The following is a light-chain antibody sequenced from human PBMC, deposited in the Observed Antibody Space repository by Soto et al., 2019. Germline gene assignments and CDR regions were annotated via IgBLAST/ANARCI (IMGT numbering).Light chain of an antibody. V-gene: IGKV4-1*01. CDR3: KQYLKVPLT. CDR1: QSALYSLNHTNY. Sequence: DIVMTQSPDSLSVSLGERPTVSCRSSQSALYSLNHTNYLAWYQQKPGQPLKLLIYWVSTRESGVPDRYSGGGSGTDFTLTFSCLQAEEVAVYVCKQYLKVPLTSGGGTKVGIE. CDR2: WVS. J-gene: IGKJ4*01.